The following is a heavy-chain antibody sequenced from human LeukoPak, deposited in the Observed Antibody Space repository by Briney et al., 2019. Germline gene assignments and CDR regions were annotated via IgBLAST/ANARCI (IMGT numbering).Heavy chain of an antibody. D-gene: IGHD6-19*01. CDR3: ARTIAVAGIVYFDY. J-gene: IGHJ4*02. V-gene: IGHV4-39*07. Sequence: SETLSLTCTVSGASMRSSNFYWGWLRQSPGKGLEWIGNINYSGLTYFNPSVKSRVTISVDTSKNQFSLKLSSVTAADTAVYYCARTIAVAGIVYFDYWGQGTLVTVSS. CDR2: INYSGLT. CDR1: GASMRSSNFY.